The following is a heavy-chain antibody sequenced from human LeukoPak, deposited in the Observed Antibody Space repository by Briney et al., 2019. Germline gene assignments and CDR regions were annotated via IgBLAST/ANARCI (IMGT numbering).Heavy chain of an antibody. V-gene: IGHV3-74*01. Sequence: GGSLRLSCAASGFTFSSYWMHWVRQAPGKGLVWVSRINSDGSSTSYADSVKGRFTISRDNAKNTRYLQMNSLRAEDTAVYYCARVPGVRGPLNNWGQGTLVTVSS. CDR1: GFTFSSYW. D-gene: IGHD3-10*01. J-gene: IGHJ4*02. CDR3: ARVPGVRGPLNN. CDR2: INSDGSST.